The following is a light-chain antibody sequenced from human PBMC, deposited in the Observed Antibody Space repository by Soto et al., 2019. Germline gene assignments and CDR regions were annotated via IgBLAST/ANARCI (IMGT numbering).Light chain of an antibody. V-gene: IGKV1-5*03. CDR2: KAS. CDR1: HSISVW. CDR3: HRYSVGLP. Sequence: DIQMTQSPSTLSASVGDRVTITCRASHSISVWLAWYQQKPGKAPNLLIYKASTLQSGVPSRFSGSGSGTEFPPTIGSLRLVVLAPFNCHRYSVGLPFAGGTKLESK. J-gene: IGKJ4*01.